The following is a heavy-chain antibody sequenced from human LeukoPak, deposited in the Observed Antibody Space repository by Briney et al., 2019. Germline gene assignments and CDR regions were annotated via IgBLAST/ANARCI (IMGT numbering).Heavy chain of an antibody. D-gene: IGHD1-26*01. Sequence: PGGSLRLSCAASGFSFSSHWMHWVRQVPGKGRVWVSRINQDGSNTFYADSVKGRFTTSRDNAKNTLCLQMNSLGVEDTAVYYCARDLHWGASDYWGQGTLVTVSS. CDR1: GFSFSSHW. CDR3: ARDLHWGASDY. J-gene: IGHJ4*02. CDR2: INQDGSNT. V-gene: IGHV3-74*01.